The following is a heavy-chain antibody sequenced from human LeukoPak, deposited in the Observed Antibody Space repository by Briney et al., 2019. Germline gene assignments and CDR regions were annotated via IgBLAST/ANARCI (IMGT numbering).Heavy chain of an antibody. CDR1: GGSISNYY. J-gene: IGHJ4*02. D-gene: IGHD5-18*01. CDR2: ISYSGST. V-gene: IGHV4-59*01. CDR3: ARVDGVSGYRCYFDC. Sequence: PSETLSLTCTVSGGSISNYYWSWIRQSPGKGLEWIGYISYSGSTNYNPSLKSRVTISVDTSKNQFSLKLTSVTAADTAVYYCARVDGVSGYRCYFDCWGQGTLVTVSS.